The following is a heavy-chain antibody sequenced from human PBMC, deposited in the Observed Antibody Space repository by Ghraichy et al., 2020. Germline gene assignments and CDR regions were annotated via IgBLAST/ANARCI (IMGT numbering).Heavy chain of an antibody. CDR2: INPSRGNT. CDR1: GYSFASYG. J-gene: IGHJ4*02. CDR3: ARVRRGYSGDEAARFCDS. Sequence: ASVKVSCKASGYSFASYGIGWVRQAPGQGLEWMGWINPSRGNTKYTQRFQGRLTMTTDKSTSTAYMELRSLKSDDTAVYYCARVRRGYSGDEAARFCDSWGQGSLVNVSS. D-gene: IGHD5-12*01. V-gene: IGHV1-18*04.